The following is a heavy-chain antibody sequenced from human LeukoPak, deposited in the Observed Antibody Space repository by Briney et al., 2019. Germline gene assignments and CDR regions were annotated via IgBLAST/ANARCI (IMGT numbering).Heavy chain of an antibody. CDR3: AREGSSWPYYYYYMDV. Sequence: PGGSLRLSCVASGFTFSRYSMNWVRQAPGRGLEWVSSISSSGGSRYYADSVKGRFAISRDNAKNSLYLQMNSLRAEDTAVYYCAREGSSWPYYYYYMDVWGKGTTVTVSS. D-gene: IGHD6-13*01. CDR2: ISSSGGSR. V-gene: IGHV3-21*01. CDR1: GFTFSRYS. J-gene: IGHJ6*03.